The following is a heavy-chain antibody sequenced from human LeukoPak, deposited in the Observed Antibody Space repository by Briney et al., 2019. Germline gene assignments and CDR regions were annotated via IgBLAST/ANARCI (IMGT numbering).Heavy chain of an antibody. CDR2: IIPIFGTA. CDR1: GGTFSSYA. V-gene: IGHV1-69*05. J-gene: IGHJ6*03. Sequence: RSSVKVSCKASGGTFSSYAISWVRQAPGQGLEWMGRIIPIFGTANYAQKLQGRVTITTDESTSTAYMELSRMRSEDTAVYYCARDRGRRPHYYYMDVWGKGTTVTVSS. D-gene: IGHD6-25*01. CDR3: ARDRGRRPHYYYMDV.